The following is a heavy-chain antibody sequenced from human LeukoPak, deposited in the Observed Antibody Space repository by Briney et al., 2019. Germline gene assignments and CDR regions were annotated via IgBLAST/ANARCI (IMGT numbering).Heavy chain of an antibody. CDR1: GFTFSSYA. D-gene: IGHD3-22*01. Sequence: GGSMRLSCAASGFTFSSYAMSWVRQAPGKGLEWVSAISGSGGSTYYADSVKGRFTISRDNSKNTLYLQMNSLRAEDTAVYYCAKFKKEDYYDSSGYYGPANWGQGTLVTVSS. CDR2: ISGSGGST. J-gene: IGHJ4*02. CDR3: AKFKKEDYYDSSGYYGPAN. V-gene: IGHV3-23*01.